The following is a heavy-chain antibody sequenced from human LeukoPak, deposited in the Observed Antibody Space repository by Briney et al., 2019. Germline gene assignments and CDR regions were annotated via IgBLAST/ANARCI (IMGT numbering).Heavy chain of an antibody. D-gene: IGHD5-18*01. CDR2: ILSTGNT. CDR3: GRHGGNSYGFLFFDN. CDR1: GGSINSDTHY. Sequence: SETLSLTCDVSGGSINSDTHYWCWVRQPPGKGLEWIGSILSTGNTFYEPSLKSRVTISVDTSKNQFSLKMNFETAADTAVYYCGRHGGNSYGFLFFDNWGQGTLVTASS. V-gene: IGHV4-39*01. J-gene: IGHJ4*02.